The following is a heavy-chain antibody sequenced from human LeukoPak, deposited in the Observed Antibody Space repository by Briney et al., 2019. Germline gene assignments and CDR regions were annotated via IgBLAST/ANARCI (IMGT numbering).Heavy chain of an antibody. D-gene: IGHD1-26*01. CDR1: GGTFLSHT. V-gene: IGHV1-69*08. J-gene: IGHJ5*02. Sequence: GASVTVSCKPSGGTFLSHTFSWVRQAPGQGLEWMGKITPVINTANYAQTFQGRVSIYADKSTTTVYMDLSGLRPDDTAVYYCARVNLRGSNYNWFDPWGQGTLVTVAS. CDR2: ITPVINTA. CDR3: ARVNLRGSNYNWFDP.